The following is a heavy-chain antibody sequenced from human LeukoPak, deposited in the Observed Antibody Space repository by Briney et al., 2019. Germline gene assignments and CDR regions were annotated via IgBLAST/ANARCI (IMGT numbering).Heavy chain of an antibody. CDR3: ARDPAAWDY. CDR2: IKEDGSEE. Sequence: GGSLRLSCAASTFTVGNYWMNWVRQAPGKGLEWVANIKEDGSEEYYVDSVKGRFTISRDNTKNSLYLQMNSLRAEDTAVYYCARDPAAWDYWGQGTLVTVSS. CDR1: TFTVGNYW. J-gene: IGHJ4*02. D-gene: IGHD6-13*01. V-gene: IGHV3-7*01.